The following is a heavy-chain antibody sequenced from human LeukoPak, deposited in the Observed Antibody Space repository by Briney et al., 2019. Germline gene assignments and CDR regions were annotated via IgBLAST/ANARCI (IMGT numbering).Heavy chain of an antibody. Sequence: PSETLSLTCTVSGGSISSYYWSWIRKPPGKGLEWIGYIYYSGSTNYNPSLKSRVTISVDTSKNQFSLKLSSVTAADTAVYYCARWTGWGYDILTGYYAFDIWGQGTMVTVSS. D-gene: IGHD3-9*01. CDR1: GGSISSYY. CDR3: ARWTGWGYDILTGYYAFDI. V-gene: IGHV4-59*01. J-gene: IGHJ3*02. CDR2: IYYSGST.